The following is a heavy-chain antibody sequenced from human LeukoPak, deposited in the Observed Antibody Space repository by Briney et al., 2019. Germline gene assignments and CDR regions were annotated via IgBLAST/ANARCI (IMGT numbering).Heavy chain of an antibody. CDR2: IIPIFGTA. V-gene: IGHV1-69*05. CDR1: RGTFSSYA. Sequence: GASVKVSCKASRGTFSSYAISWVRQAPGQGLEWMGGIIPIFGTANYVQKFQGRVTITTDESTRAAYMELSSLRSEDTAVYCCARHNEDYAILTGQAPLFDYWGQGTLVTVSS. CDR3: ARHNEDYAILTGQAPLFDY. J-gene: IGHJ4*02. D-gene: IGHD3-9*01.